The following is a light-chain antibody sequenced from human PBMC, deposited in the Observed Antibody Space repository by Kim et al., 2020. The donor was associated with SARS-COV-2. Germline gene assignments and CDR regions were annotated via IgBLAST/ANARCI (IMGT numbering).Light chain of an antibody. CDR1: NNDVGSHDL. V-gene: IGLV2-23*01. J-gene: IGLJ3*02. CDR2: GDN. CDR3: CSYANGGTWV. Sequence: QSALTQPASVSASPGQSITISCSGTNNDVGSHDLVSWYQHHPGTAPKLVIYGDNQRPSGVSSRFSGSKSGNTASLTISGLQPEDEADYHCCSYANGGTWVFGGGTKLTVL.